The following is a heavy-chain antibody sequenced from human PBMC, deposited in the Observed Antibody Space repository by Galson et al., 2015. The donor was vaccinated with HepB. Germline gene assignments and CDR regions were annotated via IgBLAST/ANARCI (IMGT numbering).Heavy chain of an antibody. CDR1: GFSFSTYG. CDR3: ASGSATTVTKYYFDY. J-gene: IGHJ4*02. CDR2: IWSNRVTQ. Sequence: SLRLSCAASGFSFSTYGMHWVRQAPGQGLEWVAVIWSNRVTQYHADSVKGRFTISRDNSRNMLFLQLDSLRAEDTAVYYCASGSATTVTKYYFDYWGQGTLVTVSS. D-gene: IGHD4-17*01. V-gene: IGHV3-33*01.